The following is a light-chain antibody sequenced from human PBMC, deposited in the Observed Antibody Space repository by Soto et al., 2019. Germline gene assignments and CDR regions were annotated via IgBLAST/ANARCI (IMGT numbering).Light chain of an antibody. Sequence: EIVLTQSPGTLSLSPGERATLSCRASQSVSNNYLAWYQQKPGQAPRLLIFDASTRATGVPARFSGSGSGTEFTLTISSLQSADFATYYCQQYYSWPRGTFGQGTKVDIK. J-gene: IGKJ1*01. CDR1: QSVSNN. CDR3: QQYYSWPRGT. V-gene: IGKV3-15*01. CDR2: DAS.